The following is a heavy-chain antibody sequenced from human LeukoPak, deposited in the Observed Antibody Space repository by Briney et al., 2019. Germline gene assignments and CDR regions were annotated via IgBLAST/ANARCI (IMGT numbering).Heavy chain of an antibody. D-gene: IGHD6-13*01. V-gene: IGHV4-39*01. CDR3: ARSEAAAGTRGSYFDY. Sequence: SETLSLTCTVSGGSISSSSYYWGWIRQPPGKGLEWIGSIYYSGSTYYNPSLKSRVTMSVDTSKNQFSLKLSSVTAADTAVYYCARSEAAAGTRGSYFDYWGQGTLVTVSS. CDR2: IYYSGST. J-gene: IGHJ4*02. CDR1: GGSISSSSYY.